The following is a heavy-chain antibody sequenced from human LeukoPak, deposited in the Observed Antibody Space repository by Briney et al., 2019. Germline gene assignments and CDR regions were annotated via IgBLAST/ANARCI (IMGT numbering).Heavy chain of an antibody. CDR3: ASQGVYSGYDLGYLDY. J-gene: IGHJ4*02. CDR1: GFTFRSYW. CDR2: IKQDGSEK. Sequence: PGGSLRLSCAASGFTFRSYWMSWVRQAPGKGLEWVANIKQDGSEKYYVDSVKGRFTISRDNAKNSLYVQMNSLRAEDTAVYYCASQGVYSGYDLGYLDYWGQGTLVTVSS. D-gene: IGHD5-12*01. V-gene: IGHV3-7*01.